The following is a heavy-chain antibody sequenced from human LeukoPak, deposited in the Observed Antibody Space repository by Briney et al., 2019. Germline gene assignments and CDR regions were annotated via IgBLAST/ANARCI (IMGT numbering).Heavy chain of an antibody. V-gene: IGHV4-4*02. J-gene: IGHJ3*02. D-gene: IGHD2-15*01. CDR1: GGSISSSNW. Sequence: SGTLSLTCAVSGGSISSSNWWSWVRQPPGKGREWIGEIYHSGSTNYNPSLKSRVTISVDKSKNQFSLKLSSVTAADTAVYYCARYCSGGSCYSAFDIWGQGTMVTVSS. CDR2: IYHSGST. CDR3: ARYCSGGSCYSAFDI.